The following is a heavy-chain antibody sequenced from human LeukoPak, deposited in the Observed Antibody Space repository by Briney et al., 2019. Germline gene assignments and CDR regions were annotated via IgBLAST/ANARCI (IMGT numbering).Heavy chain of an antibody. CDR1: GGSISSYY. Sequence: SETLSLTCTVSGGSISSYYWSWIRQPAGKGLEWIGRIYTSGSTNYNPSLKSRVTMSVDTTKNQFSLKLSSVTAADTAVYYCARDTYYYDSSGYSGDYWGQGILVTVSS. V-gene: IGHV4-4*07. D-gene: IGHD3-22*01. CDR3: ARDTYYYDSSGYSGDY. CDR2: IYTSGST. J-gene: IGHJ4*02.